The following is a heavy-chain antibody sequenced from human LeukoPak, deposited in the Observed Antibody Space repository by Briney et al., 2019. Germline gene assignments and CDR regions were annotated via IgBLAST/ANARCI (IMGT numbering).Heavy chain of an antibody. CDR2: IYYSGST. Sequence: SETLSLTCTVSGGSISSYYWSWIRQPPGKGLEWIGYIYYSGSTNYNPSLKSRVTISVDTSKNQFSLKLSSVTAADTAVYYCACYSSGSFDYWGQGTLVTVSS. CDR3: ACYSSGSFDY. D-gene: IGHD6-19*01. V-gene: IGHV4-59*01. J-gene: IGHJ4*02. CDR1: GGSISSYY.